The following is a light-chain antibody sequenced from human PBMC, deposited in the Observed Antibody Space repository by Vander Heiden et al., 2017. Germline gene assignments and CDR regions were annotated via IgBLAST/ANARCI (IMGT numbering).Light chain of an antibody. V-gene: IGKV1-39*01. Sequence: DIRVTQSPSSLSASVGDGVTITCRASQAISTSLNWYQQKPGQAPKVLIYDASSLQSGVPSRFSGRGSGTDFTLTISRLQPEDFATYYCQQIDNPLWTFGQGTKVDIK. CDR2: DAS. J-gene: IGKJ1*01. CDR3: QQIDNPLWT. CDR1: QAISTS.